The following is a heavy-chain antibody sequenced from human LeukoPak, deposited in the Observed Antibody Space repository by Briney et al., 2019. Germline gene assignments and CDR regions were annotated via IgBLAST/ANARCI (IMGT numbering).Heavy chain of an antibody. D-gene: IGHD2-2*01. CDR2: INPNSGGT. CDR1: GYTFTGYY. Sequence: ASVKVSCKASGYTFTGYYMHWVRQAPGQGLEWMGWINPNSGGTNYAQKFQGRVTMTRDTSISTAYMELSRLRSDDTAVYCCARDPGGGIVVVPAALGFDYWGQGTLVTVSP. V-gene: IGHV1-2*02. J-gene: IGHJ4*02. CDR3: ARDPGGGIVVVPAALGFDY.